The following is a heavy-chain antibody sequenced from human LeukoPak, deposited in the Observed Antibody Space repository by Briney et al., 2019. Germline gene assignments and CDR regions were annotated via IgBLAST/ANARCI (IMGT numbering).Heavy chain of an antibody. V-gene: IGHV4-59*01. CDR1: GGSISSYY. Sequence: SETLSLTCTVSGGSISSYYWSWIRQPPEKGLEGIGYIHYSGSTNYNPSLKSRVTISVDRPKNQFSLKLSPVTAADTAVYYCARVLGSSGFYYFDCWGQGTLVTVSS. CDR2: IHYSGST. CDR3: ARVLGSSGFYYFDC. D-gene: IGHD3-22*01. J-gene: IGHJ4*02.